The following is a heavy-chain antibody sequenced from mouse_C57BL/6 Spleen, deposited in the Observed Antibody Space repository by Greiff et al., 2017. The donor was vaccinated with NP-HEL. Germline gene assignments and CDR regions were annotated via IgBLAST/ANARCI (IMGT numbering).Heavy chain of an antibody. V-gene: IGHV5-17*01. Sequence: VQLQESGGGLVKPGGSLKLSCAASGFTFSDYGMHWVRQAPEKGLEWVAYISSGSSTIYYADTVKGRFTISRDNAKNTLFLQMTSLRSEDTAMYYCAREGYSIPFAYWGQGTLVTVSA. CDR1: GFTFSDYG. CDR2: ISSGSSTI. D-gene: IGHD2-5*01. J-gene: IGHJ3*01. CDR3: AREGYSIPFAY.